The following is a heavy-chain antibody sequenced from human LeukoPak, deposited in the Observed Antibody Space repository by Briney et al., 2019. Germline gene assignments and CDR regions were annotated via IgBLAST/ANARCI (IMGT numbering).Heavy chain of an antibody. CDR3: ARDSPIVVVTAYDY. CDR1: GYTFTGYY. V-gene: IGHV1-2*02. Sequence: ASVKVSCKASGYTFTGYYMHWVRQAPGQGLEWMGWINPNSSGTNYAQKFQGRVTMTRDTSISTAYMELSRLRSDDTAVYYCARDSPIVVVTAYDYWGQGTLVTVSS. J-gene: IGHJ4*02. D-gene: IGHD2-21*02. CDR2: INPNSSGT.